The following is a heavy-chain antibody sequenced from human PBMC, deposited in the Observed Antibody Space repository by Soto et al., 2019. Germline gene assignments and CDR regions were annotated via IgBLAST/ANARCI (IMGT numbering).Heavy chain of an antibody. CDR1: VYTFTSYG. CDR3: ARAAAGSSGWYFDS. J-gene: IGHJ4*02. D-gene: IGHD6-19*01. V-gene: IGHV1-18*01. Sequence: XSVKVSCKASVYTFTSYGISWVRQAPGQGLEWMGWISAYNGNTNYAQKLQGRVTMTTDTSTSTAYMELRSLRSDDTAVYYCARAAAGSSGWYFDSWGQGTLVTVSS. CDR2: ISAYNGNT.